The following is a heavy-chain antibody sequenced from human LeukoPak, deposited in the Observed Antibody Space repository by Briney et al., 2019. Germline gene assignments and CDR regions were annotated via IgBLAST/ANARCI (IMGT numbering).Heavy chain of an antibody. CDR1: GFTVSSNY. CDR3: ARLSRPDSVLRFLEWSKNWFDP. V-gene: IGHV3-53*01. Sequence: PGGSLRLSCAASGFTVSSNYMSWVRQAPGKGLEWVSVIYSGGSTYYADSVKGRFTISRDNSKNTLYLQMNSLRAEDTAVYYCARLSRPDSVLRFLEWSKNWFDPWGQGTLVTDSS. J-gene: IGHJ5*02. D-gene: IGHD3-3*01. CDR2: IYSGGST.